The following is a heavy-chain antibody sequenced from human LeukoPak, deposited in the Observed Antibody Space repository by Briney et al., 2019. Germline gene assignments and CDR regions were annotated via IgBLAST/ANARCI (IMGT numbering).Heavy chain of an antibody. CDR3: ARARHHCSSTSCYGNWFDP. Sequence: ASVKVSCKASGNTFTSCDVHWVRQATGQGLEWMGWMNPNSGDTGYSQKFQGRVTMTRNTSISTAYMELSRLRSDDTAVYYCARARHHCSSTSCYGNWFDPWGQGTLVTVSS. CDR1: GNTFTSCD. J-gene: IGHJ5*02. CDR2: MNPNSGDT. V-gene: IGHV1-8*01. D-gene: IGHD2-2*01.